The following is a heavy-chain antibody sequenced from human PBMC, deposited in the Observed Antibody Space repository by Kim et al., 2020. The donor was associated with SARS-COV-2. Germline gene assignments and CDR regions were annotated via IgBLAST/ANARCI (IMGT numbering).Heavy chain of an antibody. V-gene: IGHV4-59*01. J-gene: IGHJ6*02. Sequence: SETLSLTCTVSGGSISSYYWTWIRQPPGKGLEWIGYIYYSGSTNYNPSLKSRVTISVDTSKNQFSLKLKSVTAADTAVYYCARGVTETTSTPYYYGMDVWGQGTTVTVSS. CDR1: GGSISSYY. D-gene: IGHD4-17*01. CDR3: ARGVTETTSTPYYYGMDV. CDR2: IYYSGST.